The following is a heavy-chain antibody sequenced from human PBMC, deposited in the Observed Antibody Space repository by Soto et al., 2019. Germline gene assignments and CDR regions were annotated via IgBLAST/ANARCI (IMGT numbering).Heavy chain of an antibody. CDR2: IYYSGST. Sequence: TLSLTCTVSGGSISSFFYYWSWIRQHPGKGLEWIGYIYYSGSTYYNPSLKSRVTISVDTSKNQFSLKLSSVTAADTAVYYCARMTTWTLDYWGQGTLVTVSS. J-gene: IGHJ4*02. D-gene: IGHD4-17*01. V-gene: IGHV4-31*03. CDR1: GGSISSFFYY. CDR3: ARMTTWTLDY.